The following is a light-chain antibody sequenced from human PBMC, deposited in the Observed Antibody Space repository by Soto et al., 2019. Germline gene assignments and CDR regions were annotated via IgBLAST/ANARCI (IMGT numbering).Light chain of an antibody. CDR2: YDS. V-gene: IGLV3-21*04. CDR1: NIGSKR. Sequence: SYELTQPPSVSVAPEKTARLTCGGDNIGSKRVHWYRQKPGQAPVLVIYYDSDRPSGIPERFSGSNSGNTTTLTINRVEAGDEADYYCQVWDITTDHYVFGTGTKLTVL. J-gene: IGLJ1*01. CDR3: QVWDITTDHYV.